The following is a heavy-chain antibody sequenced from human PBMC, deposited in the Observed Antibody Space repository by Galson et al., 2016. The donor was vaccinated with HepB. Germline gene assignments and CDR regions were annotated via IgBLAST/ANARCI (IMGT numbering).Heavy chain of an antibody. J-gene: IGHJ4*02. CDR3: AKDRPLWGSGYHYPFDS. Sequence: SLRLSCAASGFTFSHYAMHWVRQAPGKGLEWVSVISYDGTNTFYADSVKGRFTISRDKSKNTLYLQMNSLRAEDTAVYYCAKDRPLWGSGYHYPFDSWGRGTLVTVSS. CDR2: ISYDGTNT. CDR1: GFTFSHYA. V-gene: IGHV3-30*18. D-gene: IGHD5-12*01.